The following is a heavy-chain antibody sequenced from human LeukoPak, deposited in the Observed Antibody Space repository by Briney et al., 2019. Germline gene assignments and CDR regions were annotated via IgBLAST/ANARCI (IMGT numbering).Heavy chain of an antibody. J-gene: IGHJ4*02. D-gene: IGHD6-19*01. CDR2: IKQDGSEK. Sequence: PGGSLRLSCAASGFTVSSNYMSWVRQAPGKGLEWVANIKQDGSEKYYVDSMKGRFTISRDNAKNSLYLQMSSLRAEDTAVYYCAKEKQWRGGDYFDYWGRGTLVTVSS. CDR3: AKEKQWRGGDYFDY. V-gene: IGHV3-7*03. CDR1: GFTVSSNY.